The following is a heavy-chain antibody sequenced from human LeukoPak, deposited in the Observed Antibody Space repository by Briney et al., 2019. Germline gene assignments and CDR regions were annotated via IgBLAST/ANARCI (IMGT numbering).Heavy chain of an antibody. J-gene: IGHJ4*02. CDR3: ARNGGYSYGYDPYYFDY. CDR1: RFTFSSYA. V-gene: IGHV3-30*04. Sequence: GGSLRLSCAASRFTFSSYAMHWVRQAPGRGLEWVAVISYDGSNKYYAESVKGRFTISRDNSKNTLYLQMNSLRAEDTAVYYCARNGGYSYGYDPYYFDYWGQGTLVTVSS. CDR2: ISYDGSNK. D-gene: IGHD5-18*01.